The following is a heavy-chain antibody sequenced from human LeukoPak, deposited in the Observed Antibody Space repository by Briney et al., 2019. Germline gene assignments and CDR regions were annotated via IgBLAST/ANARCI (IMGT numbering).Heavy chain of an antibody. CDR3: ARGGYYSFDY. Sequence: GGSLRLSCAASGFTFSSSWMSWVRQAPGKGLEWVANIKQDGSQKHYVDSVKGRFTISRDNAKNFLYLQMNSLRAEDTALYYCARGGYYSFDYWGQGTLVTVSS. D-gene: IGHD3-10*01. J-gene: IGHJ4*02. V-gene: IGHV3-7*01. CDR1: GFTFSSSW. CDR2: IKQDGSQK.